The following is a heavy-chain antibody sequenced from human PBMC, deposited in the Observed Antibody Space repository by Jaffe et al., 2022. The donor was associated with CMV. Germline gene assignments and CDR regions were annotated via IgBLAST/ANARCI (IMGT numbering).Heavy chain of an antibody. J-gene: IGHJ6*02. V-gene: IGHV3-30*18. CDR2: ISYDGSNK. D-gene: IGHD1-26*01. CDR1: GFTFSSYG. CDR3: AKCIGSRLGDYTMEV. Sequence: QVQLVESGGGVVQPGRSLRLSCAASGFTFSSYGMHWVRQAPGKGLEWLALISYDGSNKYYADSVKGRFTISRDTSKNTLSLQMSSLRAEDTAVYYCAKCIGSRLGDYTMEVWGQGTTVTVSS.